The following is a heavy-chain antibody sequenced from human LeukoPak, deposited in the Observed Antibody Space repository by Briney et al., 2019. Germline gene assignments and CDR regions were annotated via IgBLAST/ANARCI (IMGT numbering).Heavy chain of an antibody. CDR1: GGSFSGYY. V-gene: IGHV4-34*01. CDR2: INPSGST. J-gene: IGHJ6*03. Sequence: PSETLSLTCAVYGGSFSGYYWTWIRQSPGKGLEWIGEINPSGSTYYNPSLKSRLTISRDTSKNQFSLRLSSVTAADTAAYYCARGRQEVSMIVVVMTAVSYYLDVWGKGTTVTVS. D-gene: IGHD3-22*01. CDR3: ARGRQEVSMIVVVMTAVSYYLDV.